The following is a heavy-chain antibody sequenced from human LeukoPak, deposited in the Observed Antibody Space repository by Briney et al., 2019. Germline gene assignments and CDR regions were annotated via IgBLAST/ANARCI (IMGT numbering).Heavy chain of an antibody. CDR2: ISPSDTDT. CDR1: GFAFSDYA. Sequence: PGGSLRLSCAASGFAFSDYAMNWVRQAPGQGLEWVATISPSDTDTYYADSVKGRFTISRDISKDTLYLHMNSLRAEDTAVYYCARRAYNWGAFDIWGQGTMVTVSS. CDR3: ARRAYNWGAFDI. V-gene: IGHV3-23*01. D-gene: IGHD5-24*01. J-gene: IGHJ3*02.